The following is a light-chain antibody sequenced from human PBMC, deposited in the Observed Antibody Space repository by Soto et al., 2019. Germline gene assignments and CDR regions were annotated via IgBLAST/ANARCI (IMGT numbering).Light chain of an antibody. V-gene: IGLV2-14*03. CDR1: SSDVGGYNY. CDR3: SSYTSSNTLFV. J-gene: IGLJ1*01. CDR2: DVS. Sequence: QSALTQPASVSGSPGQSITISCTGTSSDVGGYNYVSWYQQHPGKAPKLMIYDVSNRPSGVSNHFSGSKSGNTASLTISGLQAEDEADYYCSSYTSSNTLFVFGTGTKLT.